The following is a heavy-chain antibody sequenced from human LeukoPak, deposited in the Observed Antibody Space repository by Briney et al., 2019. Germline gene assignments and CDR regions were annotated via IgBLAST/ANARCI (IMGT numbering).Heavy chain of an antibody. Sequence: SETLSLTCAVSDESFSAYYWSWIRQPPGKGPEWIGEINHSGSTKYNPSLKSRATISVDRSKSHVSLKLNSVTAADTAVYYCARRQRGYTYGYGSGAFDIWGQGTVVTVSS. V-gene: IGHV4-34*01. CDR3: ARRQRGYTYGYGSGAFDI. CDR2: INHSGST. D-gene: IGHD5-18*01. CDR1: DESFSAYY. J-gene: IGHJ3*02.